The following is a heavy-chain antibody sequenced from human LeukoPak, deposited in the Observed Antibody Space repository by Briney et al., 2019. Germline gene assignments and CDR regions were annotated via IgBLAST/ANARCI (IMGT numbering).Heavy chain of an antibody. D-gene: IGHD6-6*01. CDR2: IYYSGST. Sequence: SETRSLTCTVSGGSISSSSYSWGWIRQPPGKGLEWIGSIYYSGSTYYNPSLKSRVAISVDTSKNQFSLKLSSVTAADTAVYYCARHWIAARYFDYWGQGTLVTVSS. J-gene: IGHJ4*02. V-gene: IGHV4-39*01. CDR1: GGSISSSSYS. CDR3: ARHWIAARYFDY.